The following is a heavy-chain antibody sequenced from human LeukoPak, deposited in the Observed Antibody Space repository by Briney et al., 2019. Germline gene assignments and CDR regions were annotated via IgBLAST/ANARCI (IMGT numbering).Heavy chain of an antibody. V-gene: IGHV1-18*01. Sequence: ASVKVSCKASGYTFTSYGISWVRQAPGQGLEWMGWISAYNGNTNFAQKLQGRVTMTTDTSTSTAYMELRSLRSDDTAVYYCARVSALVGATVYWGQGTLVTVSS. CDR3: ARVSALVGATVY. D-gene: IGHD1-26*01. J-gene: IGHJ4*02. CDR2: ISAYNGNT. CDR1: GYTFTSYG.